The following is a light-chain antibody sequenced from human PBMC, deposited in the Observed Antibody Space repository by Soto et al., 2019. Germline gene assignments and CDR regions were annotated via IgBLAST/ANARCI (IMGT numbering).Light chain of an antibody. V-gene: IGKV3-20*01. Sequence: DIALTQSPGPLSLSAGERATLSCRSSQSVSSSYLAWYQQKPGQAPRLIIYGASSRATGIPDRFSGSWSGTDCTLTISRLEPEDVSVYYCQQYNSWPPTLGGGTKVDIK. CDR3: QQYNSWPPT. J-gene: IGKJ4*01. CDR2: GAS. CDR1: QSVSSSY.